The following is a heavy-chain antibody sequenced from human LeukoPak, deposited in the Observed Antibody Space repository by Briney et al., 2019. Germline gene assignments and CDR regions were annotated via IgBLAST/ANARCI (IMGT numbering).Heavy chain of an antibody. CDR2: ISYDGSNK. CDR1: GFTFSSYG. CDR3: SRATTYDILTGYSDY. D-gene: IGHD3-9*01. J-gene: IGHJ4*02. Sequence: GGSLRLSCTVSGFTFSSYGMHWVRQAPGKGLEWVAAISYDGSNKYYADSVKGRFTISRDNAKKSLYLQMNSLRAEDTAVYYCSRATTYDILTGYSDYWGQGTLVTVSS. V-gene: IGHV3-30*03.